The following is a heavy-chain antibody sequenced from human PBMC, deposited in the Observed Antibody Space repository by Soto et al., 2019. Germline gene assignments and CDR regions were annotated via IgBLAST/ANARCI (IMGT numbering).Heavy chain of an antibody. CDR3: ARGRGISYYDYIWGSPLNWFDP. V-gene: IGHV1-8*01. CDR1: GYTFTSYD. CDR2: MNPNSGKT. J-gene: IGHJ5*02. D-gene: IGHD3-16*01. Sequence: ASVKVSCKASGYTFTSYDINWVRQATGQGLEWMGWMNPNSGKTGYAQKFQGRVTMTRNTSISTAYMELSSLRSEDTAVYYCARGRGISYYDYIWGSPLNWFDPWGQGTLVTVSS.